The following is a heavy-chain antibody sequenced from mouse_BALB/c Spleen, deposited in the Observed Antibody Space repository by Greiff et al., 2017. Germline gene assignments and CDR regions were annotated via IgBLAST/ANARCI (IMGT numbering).Heavy chain of an antibody. CDR1: GYSITSDYA. D-gene: IGHD3-3*01. J-gene: IGHJ2*01. V-gene: IGHV3-2*02. CDR2: ISYSGST. Sequence: EVKLMESGPGLVKPSQSLSLTCTVTGYSITSDYAWNWIRQFPGNKLEWMGYISYSGSTSYNPSLKSRISITRDTSKNQFFLQLNSVTTEDTATYSCAKLGNYFDYWGQGTTLTVSS. CDR3: AKLGNYFDY.